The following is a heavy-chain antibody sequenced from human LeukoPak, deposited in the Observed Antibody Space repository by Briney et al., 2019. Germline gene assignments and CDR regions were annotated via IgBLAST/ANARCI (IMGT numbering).Heavy chain of an antibody. Sequence: SETLSLTCAVYGGSFSGYYWSWIRQPPGRGLEWIGEINHSGSTNYNPSLKSRVTISVDTSKNQFSLKLSSVTAADTAVYYCARGRDILTGYYLWGQGTMVTVSS. CDR2: INHSGST. V-gene: IGHV4-34*01. CDR3: ARGRDILTGYYL. D-gene: IGHD3-9*01. CDR1: GGSFSGYY. J-gene: IGHJ3*01.